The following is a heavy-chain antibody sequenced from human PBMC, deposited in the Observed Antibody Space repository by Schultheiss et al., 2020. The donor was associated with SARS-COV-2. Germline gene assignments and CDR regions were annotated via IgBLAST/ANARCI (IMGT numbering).Heavy chain of an antibody. D-gene: IGHD3-3*01. CDR2: IYYSGST. V-gene: IGHV4-59*01. J-gene: IGHJ5*02. Sequence: SETLSLTCTVSGGSISSYYWSWIRQPPGKGLEWIGYIYYSGSTNYNPSLKSRVTISVDTSKNQFSLKLSSVTAADTAVYYCARREVRITIFGVATGWFDPWGQGTLVTVSS. CDR1: GGSISSYY. CDR3: ARREVRITIFGVATGWFDP.